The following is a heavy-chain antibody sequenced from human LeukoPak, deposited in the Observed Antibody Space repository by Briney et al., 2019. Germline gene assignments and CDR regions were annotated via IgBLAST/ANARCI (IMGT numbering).Heavy chain of an antibody. D-gene: IGHD3-10*01. CDR2: ISPYLGNT. CDR1: GYTFTSYG. Sequence: ASVKVSCKASGYTFTSYGISWVRQAPGQGLEWMGWISPYLGNTNYAQKLQGRVTMTTDTSTSTAYMELRSPRSDDTAEYYCAIREYDYYYYGMDVWGQGTTVTVSS. CDR3: AIREYDYYYYGMDV. V-gene: IGHV1-18*01. J-gene: IGHJ6*02.